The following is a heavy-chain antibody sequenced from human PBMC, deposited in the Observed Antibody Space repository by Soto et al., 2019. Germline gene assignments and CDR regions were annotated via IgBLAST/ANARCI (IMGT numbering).Heavy chain of an antibody. CDR2: ISLYSDGT. CDR3: ARVVPGAEAWFGP. D-gene: IGHD2-2*01. V-gene: IGHV1-18*01. J-gene: IGHJ5*02. CDR1: GYTLSNYG. Sequence: AASVKVSCKTSGYTLSNYGITWVRQAPGQPLEWLGWISLYSDGTNYAQKFQGRVSMTTDTSTTTAHMELRSLRSDDTAVYYCARVVPGAEAWFGPWGQGTLVTVSS.